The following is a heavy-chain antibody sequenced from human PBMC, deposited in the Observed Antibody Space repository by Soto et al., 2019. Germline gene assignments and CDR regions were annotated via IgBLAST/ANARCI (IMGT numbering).Heavy chain of an antibody. Sequence: ASVKVSCKASGYTFTSYAMHWVRQAPGQRLEWMGLINASNGNTKYAQKFQGRVTMTRDTSTSTVYMELSSLRSEDTAVYYCATAAYSTSWYDFWGQGTLVTVSS. J-gene: IGHJ5*01. D-gene: IGHD6-13*01. CDR2: INASNGNT. CDR3: ATAAYSTSWYDF. V-gene: IGHV1-3*01. CDR1: GYTFTSYA.